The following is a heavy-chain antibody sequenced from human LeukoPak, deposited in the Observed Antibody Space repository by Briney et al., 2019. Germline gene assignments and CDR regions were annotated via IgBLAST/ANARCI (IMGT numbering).Heavy chain of an antibody. J-gene: IGHJ3*02. CDR1: GFVCGDYT. D-gene: IGHD3-10*01. Sequence: PGGSLRLSCTASGFVCGDYTMSWVRQAPGKGLEWVSFIRSKDLVATTAYAASVKGRFTISRDDSKSITYLQMNSLRTEDTAVYYCTRTPRSAGDYYDTWGQGTMVTVSS. V-gene: IGHV3-49*04. CDR3: TRTPRSAGDYYDT. CDR2: IRSKDLVATT.